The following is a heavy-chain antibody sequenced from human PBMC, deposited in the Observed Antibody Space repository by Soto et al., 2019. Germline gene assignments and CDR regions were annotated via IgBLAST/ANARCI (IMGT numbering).Heavy chain of an antibody. CDR2: INHSGST. CDR3: ARGLIAAGY. J-gene: IGHJ4*02. V-gene: IGHV4-34*01. CDR1: GGSFSGYY. Sequence: SETLSLTCAVYGGSFSGYYWSWIRQPPGKGLEWIGEINHSGSTNYNPSLKSRVTISVDTSKNQFSLKLSSVTAADTAVYYCARGLIAAGYWGQGTLVTVSS. D-gene: IGHD6-6*01.